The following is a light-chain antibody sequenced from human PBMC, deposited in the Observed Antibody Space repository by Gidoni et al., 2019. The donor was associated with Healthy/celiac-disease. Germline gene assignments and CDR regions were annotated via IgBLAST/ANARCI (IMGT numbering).Light chain of an antibody. V-gene: IGKV2-28*01. CDR3: MQALQTPPYT. J-gene: IGKJ2*01. CDR2: LGS. Sequence: DIVMTQSPLSLPVTPGEPASISCRSSQSLLQSNGYNYLDWYLQKPGQSPQLLIYLGSNRASGVPDRFSGSGSGTDFTLKISRVEAEDVGVYYCMQALQTPPYTFXXXTKLEIK. CDR1: QSLLQSNGYNY.